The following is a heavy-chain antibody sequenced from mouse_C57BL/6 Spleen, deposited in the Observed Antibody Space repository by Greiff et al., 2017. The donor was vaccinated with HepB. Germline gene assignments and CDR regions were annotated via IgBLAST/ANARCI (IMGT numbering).Heavy chain of an antibody. CDR1: GYTFTDYY. Sequence: EVRLQQSGPELVKPGASVKISCKASGYTFTDYYMNWVKQSHGKSLEWIGDINPNNGGTSYNQKFKGKATLTVDKSSSTAYMELRSLTSEDSAVYYCARLHYYGSSYDYFDYWGQGTTLTVSS. CDR3: ARLHYYGSSYDYFDY. V-gene: IGHV1-26*01. D-gene: IGHD1-1*01. CDR2: INPNNGGT. J-gene: IGHJ2*01.